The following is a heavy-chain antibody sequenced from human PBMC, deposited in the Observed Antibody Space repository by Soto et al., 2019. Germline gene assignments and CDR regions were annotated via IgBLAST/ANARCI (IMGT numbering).Heavy chain of an antibody. Sequence: SVKVSCKASGGTFSSYAISWVRQAPGQGLEWMGGIIPIFGTANYAQKFQGRVTITADESTSTAYMELSSLRSEDTAVYYCARVESAVAGRNYYYGMDVWGQGTTVTVSS. CDR3: ARVESAVAGRNYYYGMDV. J-gene: IGHJ6*02. CDR2: IIPIFGTA. V-gene: IGHV1-69*13. CDR1: GGTFSSYA. D-gene: IGHD6-19*01.